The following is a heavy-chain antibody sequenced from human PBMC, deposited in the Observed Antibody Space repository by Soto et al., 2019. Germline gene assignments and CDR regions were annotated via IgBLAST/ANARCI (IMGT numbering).Heavy chain of an antibody. D-gene: IGHD2-15*01. V-gene: IGHV3-23*01. J-gene: IGHJ4*02. CDR2: ITGNKGLI. Sequence: VQLLECGGSLVQPGGSLRLSCAASEFYFSTYAMNWVSQAPGGGLEWVAVITGNKGLIKYADSVKGRFTISIDNSQNVVYLQLSSPRPEDTAMYYCTKDRAPDCLYPFDLWGQGTLVTVSS. CDR1: EFYFSTYA. CDR3: TKDRAPDCLYPFDL.